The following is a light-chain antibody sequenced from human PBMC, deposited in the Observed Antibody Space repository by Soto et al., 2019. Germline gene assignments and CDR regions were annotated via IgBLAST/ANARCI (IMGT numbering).Light chain of an antibody. J-gene: IGKJ1*01. Sequence: DIQMTQSPSTLSASVGDRVTITCRASQSISSWLAWYQQKPGQAPKLLIYKASTLQSGVPSRFSGCGSGTEFTLAISSLQPDDSETYYCQQYNDNWTFGQGTKVEIK. CDR1: QSISSW. V-gene: IGKV1-5*03. CDR3: QQYNDNWT. CDR2: KAS.